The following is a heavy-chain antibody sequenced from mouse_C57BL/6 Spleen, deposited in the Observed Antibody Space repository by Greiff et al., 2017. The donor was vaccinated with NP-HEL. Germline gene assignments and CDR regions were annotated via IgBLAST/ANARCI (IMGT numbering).Heavy chain of an antibody. Sequence: QVQLKQSGAELMKPGASVKLSCKATGYTFTGYWIEWVKQRPGHGLEWIGEILPGSGSTNYNEKFKGKATFTADTSSNTAYMQLSSLTTEDSAIYYCARKAKGTITTVVPSWFAYWGQGTLVTVSA. CDR3: ARKAKGTITTVVPSWFAY. D-gene: IGHD1-1*01. CDR1: GYTFTGYW. J-gene: IGHJ3*01. V-gene: IGHV1-9*01. CDR2: ILPGSGST.